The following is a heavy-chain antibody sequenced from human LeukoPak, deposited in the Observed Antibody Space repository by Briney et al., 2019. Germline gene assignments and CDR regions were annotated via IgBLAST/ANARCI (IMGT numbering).Heavy chain of an antibody. CDR1: GFTFSSYW. V-gene: IGHV3-53*01. CDR3: ARSTTVGLFDY. CDR2: IYSGGST. D-gene: IGHD4-23*01. Sequence: GGSLRLSCAASGFTFSSYWMSWVRQAPGKGLEWVSVIYSGGSTYYADSVKGRFTISRDNSKNTLYLQMNSLRAEDTAVYYCARSTTVGLFDYWGQGTLVTVSS. J-gene: IGHJ4*02.